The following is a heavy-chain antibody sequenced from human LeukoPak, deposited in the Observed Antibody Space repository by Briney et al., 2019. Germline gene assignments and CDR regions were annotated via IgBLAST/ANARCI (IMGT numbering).Heavy chain of an antibody. CDR2: MNPNSGNT. D-gene: IGHD5-18*01. CDR3: ARRYSYGYDWFDP. CDR1: GYTFTSYD. Sequence: ASVKVSCKASGYTFTSYDINWARQATGQGLEWMRWMNPNSGNTGYAQKFQGRVTMTRNTSISTAYMELSSLRSEDTAVYYCARRYSYGYDWFDPWGQGTLVTVSS. J-gene: IGHJ5*02. V-gene: IGHV1-8*01.